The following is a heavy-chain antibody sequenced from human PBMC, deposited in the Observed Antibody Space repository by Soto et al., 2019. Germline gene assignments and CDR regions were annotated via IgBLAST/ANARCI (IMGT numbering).Heavy chain of an antibody. CDR3: AKVPNYYDSSGDYYFDY. J-gene: IGHJ4*02. Sequence: GGSLRLSCAASGFTFSGYAMSWVRQSPGKGLEWVSAISGSGGSTYYADSVKGRFTISRDNSKNTLYLQMNSLRAEDTAVYYCAKVPNYYDSSGDYYFDYWGQGTLVTVSS. V-gene: IGHV3-23*01. CDR1: GFTFSGYA. D-gene: IGHD3-22*01. CDR2: ISGSGGST.